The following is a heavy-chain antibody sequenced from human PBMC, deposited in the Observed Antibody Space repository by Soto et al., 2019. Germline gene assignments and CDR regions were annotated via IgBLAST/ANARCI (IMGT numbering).Heavy chain of an antibody. CDR2: IKQDGSEK. CDR1: GLTFSSHW. CDR3: ARDFDY. Sequence: LGGSLRLSCAASGLTFSSHWMSWVRQAPGKGLEWVANIKQDGSEKYYVDSVKGRFTISRDNAKNSLYLQMNSLRAEDTAVYYRARDFDYRGQGALVIVSA. V-gene: IGHV3-7*03. J-gene: IGHJ4*02.